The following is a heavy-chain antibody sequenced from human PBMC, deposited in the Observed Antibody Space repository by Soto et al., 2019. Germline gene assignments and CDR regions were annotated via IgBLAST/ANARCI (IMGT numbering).Heavy chain of an antibody. D-gene: IGHD6-19*01. CDR1: SGSISSSNW. CDR3: ARFVVAGSYYFDY. V-gene: IGHV4-4*02. CDR2: IYHSGST. J-gene: IGHJ4*02. Sequence: SETLSLTCAVSSGSISSSNWWSWVRQPPGKGLEWIGEIYHSGSTNYNPSLKSRVTISVDKSKNQFSLKLSSVTAADTAVYYCARFVVAGSYYFDYWGQGTLVTVSS.